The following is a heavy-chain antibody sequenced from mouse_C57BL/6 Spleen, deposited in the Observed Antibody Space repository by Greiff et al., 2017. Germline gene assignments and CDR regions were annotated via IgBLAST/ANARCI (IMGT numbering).Heavy chain of an antibody. CDR1: GYAFSSSW. J-gene: IGHJ3*01. D-gene: IGHD2-5*01. CDR3: AYSNYEGFAY. CDR2: IYPGDGDT. Sequence: QVQLKQSGPELVKPGASVKISCKASGYAFSSSWMNWVKQRPGKGLEWIGRIYPGDGDTNYNGKFKGKATLTADKSSSTAYMQLSSLTSEDSAVYFCAYSNYEGFAYWGQGTLVTVSA. V-gene: IGHV1-82*01.